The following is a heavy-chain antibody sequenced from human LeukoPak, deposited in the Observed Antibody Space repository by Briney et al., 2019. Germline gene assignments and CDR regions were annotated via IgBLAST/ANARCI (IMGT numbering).Heavy chain of an antibody. Sequence: GESLKISFQGSGHNFTTYWIGWVRQQPGEGLEWMGLIYPTDSETKYNQSFQGQVTFSADKSTRTAYLQWDTLKASDTATYYCTSRRAPYYFYIDVWGKGTTVTVSS. CDR3: TSRRAPYYFYIDV. J-gene: IGHJ6*04. CDR1: GHNFTTYW. V-gene: IGHV5-51*01. CDR2: IYPTDSET. D-gene: IGHD3-10*01.